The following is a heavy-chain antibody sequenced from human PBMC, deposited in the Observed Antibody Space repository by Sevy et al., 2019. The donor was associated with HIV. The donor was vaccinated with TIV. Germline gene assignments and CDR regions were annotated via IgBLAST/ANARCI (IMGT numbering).Heavy chain of an antibody. CDR1: GGSISSSDSY. CDR2: IHYSGGS. D-gene: IGHD5-12*01. Sequence: SETLSLTCTVSGGSISSSDSYWSWIRQPPGKGLEWIGYIHYSGGSYYNPFLKSRVAMSVDTSEKQFPLKLSFLTAADTAVYYCAIKRGYNHGPFDSWGQGTLVTVSS. V-gene: IGHV4-30-4*01. J-gene: IGHJ4*02. CDR3: AIKRGYNHGPFDS.